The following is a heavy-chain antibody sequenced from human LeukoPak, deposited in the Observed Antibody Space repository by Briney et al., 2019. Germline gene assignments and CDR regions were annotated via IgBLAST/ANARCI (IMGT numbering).Heavy chain of an antibody. Sequence: SQTLSLTCTVSGGSISSGDYYWSWIRQPPGKGLEWIGYIYYSGSTYYNPSLKSRVTKSVDTSKNQFSLKLSSVTAADTAVYYCARHDYDSPPFDPWGQGTLVTVSS. V-gene: IGHV4-30-4*01. D-gene: IGHD3-16*01. CDR2: IYYSGST. J-gene: IGHJ5*02. CDR3: ARHDYDSPPFDP. CDR1: GGSISSGDYY.